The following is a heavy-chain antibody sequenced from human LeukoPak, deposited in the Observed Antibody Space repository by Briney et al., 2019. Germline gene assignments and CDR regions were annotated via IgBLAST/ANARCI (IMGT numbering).Heavy chain of an antibody. V-gene: IGHV4-61*01. CDR1: GGSVSSGSYY. CDR2: IYYGGST. D-gene: IGHD5-12*01. CDR3: ARVSYDYQPYQGYYFDY. Sequence: PSETLSLTCTVSGGSVSSGSYYWSWIRQPPGKGLEWIGYIYYGGSTNYNPSLKSRVTISVDTSKNQFSLKLSSVTAADTAVYYCARVSYDYQPYQGYYFDYWGQGTLVTVSS. J-gene: IGHJ4*02.